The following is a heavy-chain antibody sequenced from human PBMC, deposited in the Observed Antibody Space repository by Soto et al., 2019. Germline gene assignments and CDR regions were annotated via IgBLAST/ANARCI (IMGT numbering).Heavy chain of an antibody. Sequence: SVKVSCKASGGTFRNYAINWVRQAPGQGLEWMGGIIPMFGTANYAQKFQGRVTITADESTSTAYMELSRLTSDDTAVYYCARPVVEVVVVPAAINYYFGMDVWGQGTTVTVSS. V-gene: IGHV1-69*13. CDR2: IIPMFGTA. CDR1: GGTFRNYA. D-gene: IGHD2-2*02. CDR3: ARPVVEVVVVPAAINYYFGMDV. J-gene: IGHJ6*02.